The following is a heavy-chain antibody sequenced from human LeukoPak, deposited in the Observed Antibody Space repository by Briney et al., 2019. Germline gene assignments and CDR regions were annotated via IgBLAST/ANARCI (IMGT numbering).Heavy chain of an antibody. CDR1: GYSFTSYW. CDR2: IDPSDSYT. J-gene: IGHJ4*02. D-gene: IGHD3-16*02. CDR3: ARLVRLGELSLEIDY. V-gene: IGHV5-10-1*01. Sequence: GESLKISCKGSGYSFTSYWISWVRQMPGKGLEWMGRIDPSDSYTNYSPSFQGHVTTSADKSISTAYLQWSSLKASDTAMYYCARLVRLGELSLEIDYWGQGTLVTVSS.